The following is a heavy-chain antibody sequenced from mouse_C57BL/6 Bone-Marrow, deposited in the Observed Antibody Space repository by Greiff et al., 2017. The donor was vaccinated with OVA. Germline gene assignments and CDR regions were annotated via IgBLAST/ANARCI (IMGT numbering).Heavy chain of an antibody. V-gene: IGHV5-6*01. CDR3: ARHDNWGYFDY. D-gene: IGHD4-1*01. Sequence: EVQGVESGGDLVKPGGSLKLSCAASGFTFSSYGMSWVRQTPDKRLEWVATISSGGSYNYYPDSVKGRFTISRDNAKNTLYLQKSSLKSEDTAMYYCARHDNWGYFDYWGQGTTLTVSS. CDR1: GFTFSSYG. CDR2: ISSGGSYN. J-gene: IGHJ2*01.